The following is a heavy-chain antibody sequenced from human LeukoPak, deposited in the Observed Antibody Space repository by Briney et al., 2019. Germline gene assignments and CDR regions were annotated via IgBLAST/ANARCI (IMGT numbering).Heavy chain of an antibody. Sequence: SETLSLTCTVSGGSVKSPTSYWGWIRQSPGKGLEWIGSIYSGGETHYNPSLNSRVTIFLDTSKNRFSLNLISVTATDTAVYYCVRDYSNFVQGDWGQGTLVTVSS. D-gene: IGHD4-11*01. V-gene: IGHV4-39*02. J-gene: IGHJ4*02. CDR3: VRDYSNFVQGD. CDR1: GGSVKSPTSY. CDR2: IYSGGET.